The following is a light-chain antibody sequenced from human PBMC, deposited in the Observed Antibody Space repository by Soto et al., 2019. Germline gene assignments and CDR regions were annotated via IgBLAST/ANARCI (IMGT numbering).Light chain of an antibody. V-gene: IGKV3-11*01. CDR1: QSVGSY. CDR2: GAS. CDR3: QHRSNG. J-gene: IGKJ2*01. Sequence: ETVLTQSPDTLYLSPGERVTLSCRASQSVGSYFVWYQQKPGQAPRLLIYGASNRATGIPARFSGSGSGTDFPLTISSLEPEDFAVYYCQHRSNGFGQGTKLEIK.